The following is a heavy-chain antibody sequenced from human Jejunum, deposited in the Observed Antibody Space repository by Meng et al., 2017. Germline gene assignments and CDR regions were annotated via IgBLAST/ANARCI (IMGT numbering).Heavy chain of an antibody. J-gene: IGHJ4*02. CDR3: ARERHSTIIRGVIDV. V-gene: IGHV4-34*01. D-gene: IGHD3-10*01. CDR1: GGSISGSY. CDR2: INHGGST. Sequence: ETLSLTCAVNGGSISGSYWSWIRQSPARGLEWIGKINHGGSTNYNPSLESRVTMSVDTSRNQFSLRLASVTVADTAVYYCARERHSTIIRGVIDVWAQGALVTVSS.